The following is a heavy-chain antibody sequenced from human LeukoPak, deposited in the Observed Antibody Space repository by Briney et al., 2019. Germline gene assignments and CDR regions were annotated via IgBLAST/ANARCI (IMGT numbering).Heavy chain of an antibody. V-gene: IGHV4-39*01. D-gene: IGHD3-10*01. CDR1: GGSISRSSYY. Sequence: PSETLSLTCTVSGGSISRSSYYWGWIRQPPGKGLEWIATIYYSGSTYYSPSLKSRVTISADTSKNQFSLKLSSVTAADTAVYYCARLTSGHFDYWGQGTLVTVSS. CDR3: ARLTSGHFDY. CDR2: IYYSGST. J-gene: IGHJ4*02.